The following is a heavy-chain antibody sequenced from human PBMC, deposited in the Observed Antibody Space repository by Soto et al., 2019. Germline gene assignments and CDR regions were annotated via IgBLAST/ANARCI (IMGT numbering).Heavy chain of an antibody. Sequence: QITLKESGPPLVKPTQTLTLTCTFSGFSLTTRGVGVGWIRQPPGKALECLALIYWDDDKRYSPSLQSRLSTTQDTSKNQVVLTMTNVDPVDTATYYCAHIPNYYQYDWFDPWGQGTLVSVSS. J-gene: IGHJ5*02. CDR2: IYWDDDK. V-gene: IGHV2-5*02. CDR1: GFSLTTRGVG. CDR3: AHIPNYYQYDWFDP. D-gene: IGHD3-16*01.